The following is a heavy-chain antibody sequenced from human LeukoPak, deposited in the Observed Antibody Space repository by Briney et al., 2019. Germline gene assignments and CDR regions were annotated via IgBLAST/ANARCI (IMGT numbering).Heavy chain of an antibody. V-gene: IGHV3-23*01. Sequence: GGSLRLSCAPSGFTFDNFAMTWVRQAPGKGLEWVSEITGSGGSTYYADSVKGRFTISRDDSKNTLYLQMNSLRAEDTAIYYCARELFDFDYWGQGTLVTVSS. D-gene: IGHD3-10*01. CDR2: ITGSGGST. J-gene: IGHJ4*02. CDR1: GFTFDNFA. CDR3: ARELFDFDY.